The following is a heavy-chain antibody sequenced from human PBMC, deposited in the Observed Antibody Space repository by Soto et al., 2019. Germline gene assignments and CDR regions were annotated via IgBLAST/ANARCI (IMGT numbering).Heavy chain of an antibody. CDR3: AKDRLGYGTNYFDY. Sequence: QVQLVESGGGVVQPGRSLRLSCAASGFTFSSYGMHWVRQAPGKGLEWVAVISYDGSNKYYADSVKGRFTISRDNSKSTLYLQMNSLRAEDTAVYYCAKDRLGYGTNYFDYWGQGTLVPVSS. V-gene: IGHV3-30*18. D-gene: IGHD5-18*01. CDR2: ISYDGSNK. CDR1: GFTFSSYG. J-gene: IGHJ4*02.